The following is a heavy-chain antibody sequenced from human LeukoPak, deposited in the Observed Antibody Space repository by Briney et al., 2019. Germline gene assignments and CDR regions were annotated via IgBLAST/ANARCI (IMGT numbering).Heavy chain of an antibody. CDR3: ARGILWFGGPYFDY. V-gene: IGHV4-61*02. D-gene: IGHD3-10*01. J-gene: IGHJ4*02. CDR2: ISPSGST. CDR1: GGSINGGNYY. Sequence: PSQTLSLTCTVSGGSINGGNYYWTWLRQPAGKGLEWIGRISPSGSTNHNPSLTSRVTISVDTSKNQFSLKLNFVTAADTAVYYCARGILWFGGPYFDYWGQGTLVTVSS.